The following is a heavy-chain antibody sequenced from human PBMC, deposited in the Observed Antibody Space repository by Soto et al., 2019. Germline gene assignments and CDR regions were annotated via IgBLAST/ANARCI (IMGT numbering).Heavy chain of an antibody. D-gene: IGHD3-3*01. J-gene: IGHJ4*02. Sequence: ASVKVSCKASDYTFTSYGISWVRQAPGQGLEWMGWISAYNGNTNYAQKLQGRVTMTTDTSTSTAYMELRSLRSDDTAVYYCARASNFGVVIETYFDYWGQGTLVTVSS. CDR3: ARASNFGVVIETYFDY. V-gene: IGHV1-18*01. CDR2: ISAYNGNT. CDR1: DYTFTSYG.